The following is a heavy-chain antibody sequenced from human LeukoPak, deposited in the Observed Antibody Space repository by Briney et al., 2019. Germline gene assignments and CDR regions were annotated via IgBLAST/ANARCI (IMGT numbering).Heavy chain of an antibody. Sequence: SETLSLTCTVSGGSISSYYWSWVRQPPGKGLEWIGYIYYSGSANYNPSFKSRVTISVDTSKNQFSLKLSSVTAADTAMYYCTRRASSGWEYDYWGQGTLVTVSS. V-gene: IGHV4-59*08. CDR2: IYYSGSA. CDR3: TRRASSGWEYDY. D-gene: IGHD6-19*01. J-gene: IGHJ4*02. CDR1: GGSISSYY.